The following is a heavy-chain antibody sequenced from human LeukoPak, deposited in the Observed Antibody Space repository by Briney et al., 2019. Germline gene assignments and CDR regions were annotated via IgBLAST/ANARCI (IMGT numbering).Heavy chain of an antibody. CDR3: ASPSDSSEPNDAFDI. CDR2: IYYSGST. V-gene: IGHV4-39*07. D-gene: IGHD3-22*01. J-gene: IGHJ3*02. Sequence: SETLSLTCTVSGGSISSSSYYWGWIRQPPGKGLEWIGSIYYSGSTYYNPSLKSRVTISVDTSKNQFSLKLSSVTAADTAVYYCASPSDSSEPNDAFDIWGQGTMVTVSS. CDR1: GGSISSSSYY.